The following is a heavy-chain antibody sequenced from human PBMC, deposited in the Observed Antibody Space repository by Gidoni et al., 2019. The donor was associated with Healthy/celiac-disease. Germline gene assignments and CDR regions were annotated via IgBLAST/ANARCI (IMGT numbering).Heavy chain of an antibody. D-gene: IGHD2-21*02. J-gene: IGHJ5*02. Sequence: QVQLQQWGAGLLKPSETLSLTCAVYGGSFSGYYWSWIRQPPGKGLEWIGEINHSGSTNYNPSLKSRVTISVDTSKNQFSLKLSSVTAADTAVYYCARDHIVVVTAIMVTYNWFDPWGQGTLVTVSS. CDR2: INHSGST. V-gene: IGHV4-34*01. CDR1: GGSFSGYY. CDR3: ARDHIVVVTAIMVTYNWFDP.